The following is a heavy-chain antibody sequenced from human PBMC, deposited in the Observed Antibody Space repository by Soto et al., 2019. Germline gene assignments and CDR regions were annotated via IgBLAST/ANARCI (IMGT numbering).Heavy chain of an antibody. V-gene: IGHV3-23*01. Sequence: GGSLRLSCAASGFTFSNNAMAWVRQAPGKGLEWVSAISAAGGSTDYADAVKGRFIISRDNSKNMLFLQMSSLSAEDTAVYYCARAPPGARYCGSTTCPPSHFDYWGQGTLVTVSS. D-gene: IGHD2-2*01. CDR3: ARAPPGARYCGSTTCPPSHFDY. J-gene: IGHJ4*02. CDR1: GFTFSNNA. CDR2: ISAAGGST.